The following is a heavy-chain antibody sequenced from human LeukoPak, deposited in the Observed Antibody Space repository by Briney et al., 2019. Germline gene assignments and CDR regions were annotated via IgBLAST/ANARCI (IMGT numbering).Heavy chain of an antibody. Sequence: GGSLRLSCEVAGLTFSNSCLSWIRQTQGKEMEWHSYISNSGGPTFYATSVKGRCTIPRDNAQKTLLPQMNIWRADDTAVYDGATTRPPEGANISYYGTDFWGQGTTVTVSS. CDR2: ISNSGGPT. D-gene: IGHD1-14*01. V-gene: IGHV3-11*01. CDR1: GLTFSNSC. J-gene: IGHJ6*02. CDR3: ATTRPPEGANISYYGTDF.